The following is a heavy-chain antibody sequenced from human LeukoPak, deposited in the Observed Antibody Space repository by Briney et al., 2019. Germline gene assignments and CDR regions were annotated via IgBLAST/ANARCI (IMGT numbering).Heavy chain of an antibody. J-gene: IGHJ4*02. CDR1: GFTFSSYS. CDR3: ARDRQYSYGTLDY. CDR2: ISSSSSTI. D-gene: IGHD5-18*01. V-gene: IGHV3-48*04. Sequence: GGSLRLSCAASGFTFSSYSMNWVRQAPGKGLEWVSYISSSSSTIYYADSVKGRFTISRDNAKNTLYLQMNSLRAEDTAVYYCARDRQYSYGTLDYWGQGTLVTVSS.